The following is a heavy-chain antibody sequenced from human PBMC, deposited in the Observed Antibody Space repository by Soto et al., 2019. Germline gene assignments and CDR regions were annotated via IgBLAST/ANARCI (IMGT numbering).Heavy chain of an antibody. CDR1: GFTFSSYA. CDR2: ISYDGTIK. V-gene: IGHV3-30*04. Sequence: GGSLRLSCADSGFTFSSYAMHWVRQAPGKGLEWVAIISYDGTIKYYADSVKGRFTISRDNSKNTLYLQMNSLRAEDTAVYYCARDLSGYGYDYRGQGTLVTVSS. CDR3: ARDLSGYGYDY. J-gene: IGHJ4*02. D-gene: IGHD5-18*01.